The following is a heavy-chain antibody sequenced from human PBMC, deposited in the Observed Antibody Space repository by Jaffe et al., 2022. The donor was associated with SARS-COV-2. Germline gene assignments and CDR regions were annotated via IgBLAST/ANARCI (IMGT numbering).Heavy chain of an antibody. CDR1: GFTFSSYG. D-gene: IGHD6-6*01. CDR2: ISDDGNNK. V-gene: IGHV3-30*18. J-gene: IGHJ6*02. CDR3: AKDRGAARPGYRQYGMDV. Sequence: QVQLVESGGGVVQPGRSLRLSCAASGFTFSSYGMHWVRQAPGKGLEWVTLISDDGNNKYYVDSVKGRFTISRDNSQNTLYLQVNSLRAEDTAVYYCAKDRGAARPGYRQYGMDVWGQGTTVTVSS.